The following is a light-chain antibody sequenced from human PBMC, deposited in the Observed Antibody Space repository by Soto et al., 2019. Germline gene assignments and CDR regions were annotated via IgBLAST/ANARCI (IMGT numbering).Light chain of an antibody. CDR3: QQYYSYPRT. J-gene: IGKJ1*01. Sequence: AIRMTQSPSSLSASTGDRVTITCRASQDISSYLAWYQQKPGKAPKLLIYAASTLQSGVPSRFSGSGSGTDFTLTISCLQSADFATYYCQQYYSYPRTFGQGTKVEIK. CDR1: QDISSY. V-gene: IGKV1-8*01. CDR2: AAS.